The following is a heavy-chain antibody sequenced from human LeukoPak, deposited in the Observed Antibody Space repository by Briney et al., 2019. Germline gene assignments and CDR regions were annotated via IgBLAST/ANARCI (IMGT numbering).Heavy chain of an antibody. J-gene: IGHJ6*03. CDR1: GFAFSNYG. V-gene: IGHV3-21*01. Sequence: GGSLRLSCAASGFAFSNYGMHWVRQAPGKGLEWVSSITSSSTYTFYADSVKGRFTISRDNARNSLYLQMNSLRAEDTAVYYCARDPYSGTYGDTYYYYMDVWGKGTTVTISS. D-gene: IGHD1-26*01. CDR2: ITSSSTYT. CDR3: ARDPYSGTYGDTYYYYMDV.